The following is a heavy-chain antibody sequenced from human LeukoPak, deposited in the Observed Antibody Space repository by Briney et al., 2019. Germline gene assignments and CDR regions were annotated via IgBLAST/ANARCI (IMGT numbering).Heavy chain of an antibody. D-gene: IGHD1-26*01. Sequence: SETLSLTCNVSGGSISSSSYYWRWIRQPPGKGLEWIGSMYYGGSTHYNPSLKSRLTISVDTSKNQFSLKLSSVTAADTALYYCARRGPSGRSLDYWGQGTLVTVSS. CDR1: GGSISSSSYY. CDR3: ARRGPSGRSLDY. J-gene: IGHJ4*02. CDR2: MYYGGST. V-gene: IGHV4-39*01.